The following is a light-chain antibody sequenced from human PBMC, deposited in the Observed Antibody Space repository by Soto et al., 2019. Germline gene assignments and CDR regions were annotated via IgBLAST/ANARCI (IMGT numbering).Light chain of an antibody. J-gene: IGKJ1*01. Sequence: DIHMTQSPSSVSASVVDRVTITCRASQGITSWLVWYQQKPGKAPKLLIYAASSLQSGVPSRFSGSGSGTDFTLTISCLQSEDFATYYCQQYYSYPTFGQGTKVDIK. V-gene: IGKV1-12*01. CDR1: QGITSW. CDR3: QQYYSYPT. CDR2: AAS.